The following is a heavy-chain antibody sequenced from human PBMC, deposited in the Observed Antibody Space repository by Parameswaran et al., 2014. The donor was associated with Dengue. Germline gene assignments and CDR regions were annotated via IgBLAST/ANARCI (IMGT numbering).Heavy chain of an antibody. Sequence: SWVRQAPGQGLEWMGWISAYNGNTNYAQKLQGRVTMTTDTSTSTAYMELRSLRSDDMAVYYCASIFLDCTNGVCYEGYYYYGMDVWGQGTTVTVSS. CDR3: ASIFLDCTNGVCYEGYYYYGMDV. J-gene: IGHJ6*02. V-gene: IGHV1-18*03. D-gene: IGHD2-8*01. CDR2: ISAYNGNT.